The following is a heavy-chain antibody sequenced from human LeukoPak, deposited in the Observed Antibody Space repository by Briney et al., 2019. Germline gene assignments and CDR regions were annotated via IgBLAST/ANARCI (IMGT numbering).Heavy chain of an antibody. J-gene: IGHJ4*02. D-gene: IGHD3-22*01. V-gene: IGHV1-8*03. CDR2: MNPNSGNT. CDR3: AVNYYDSSGYYYVLFDY. CDR1: GYTFTSYD. Sequence: GASVKVSCKASGYTFTSYDINWVRQATGQGLEWMGWMNPNSGNTGYAQKFQGRVTFTRNTSISTAYMELSSLRSEDTAVYYCAVNYYDSSGYYYVLFDYWGQGTLVTVSS.